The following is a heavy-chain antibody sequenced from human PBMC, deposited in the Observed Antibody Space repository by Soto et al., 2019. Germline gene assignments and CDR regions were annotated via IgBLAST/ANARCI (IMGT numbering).Heavy chain of an antibody. CDR3: ARRYCSGGSCYSVRAWLHP. Sequence: GESLKISCKGSGYSFTSYWIGWVRQMPGKGLEWMGIIYPGDSDTRYSPSFQGQVTISADKSISTAYLQWSSLKASDTAMYYCARRYCSGGSCYSVRAWLHPSGQGTMVTVYS. V-gene: IGHV5-51*01. CDR2: IYPGDSDT. D-gene: IGHD2-15*01. CDR1: GYSFTSYW. J-gene: IGHJ5*02.